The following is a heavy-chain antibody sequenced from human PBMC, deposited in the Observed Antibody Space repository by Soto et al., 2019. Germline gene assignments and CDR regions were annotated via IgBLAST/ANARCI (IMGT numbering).Heavy chain of an antibody. V-gene: IGHV6-1*01. J-gene: IGHJ4*01. CDR2: TYYRSKWYY. D-gene: IGHD1-26*01. Sequence: SQTLSLTCAITGDSVSSNSAVWICVIHSPSRGLEWLGRTYYRSKWYYEYAVSVRGRITINPDTSKNQYSLQLNSVTPEDTAVYFCARGEQYSGRIFDYWGQGTLVTV. CDR3: ARGEQYSGRIFDY. CDR1: GDSVSSNSAV.